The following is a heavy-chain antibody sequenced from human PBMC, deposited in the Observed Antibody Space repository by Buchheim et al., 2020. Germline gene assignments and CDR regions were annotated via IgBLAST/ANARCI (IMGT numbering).Heavy chain of an antibody. J-gene: IGHJ4*02. V-gene: IGHV3-30*02. Sequence: QVQLVESGGGVVQPGRSLRLSCAASGFTFSSYGMHWVRQAPGKGLEWVAFIRYDGSNKYYADSVKGRFTISRDNSKNTLYLQMNSLRAEDTAVYYCAKAPGGYDFWSGFDYWGQGTL. CDR1: GFTFSSYG. CDR2: IRYDGSNK. CDR3: AKAPGGYDFWSGFDY. D-gene: IGHD3-3*01.